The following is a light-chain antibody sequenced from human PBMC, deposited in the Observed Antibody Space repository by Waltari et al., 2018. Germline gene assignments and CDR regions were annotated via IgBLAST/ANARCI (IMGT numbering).Light chain of an antibody. V-gene: IGLV2-11*01. J-gene: IGLJ2*01. CDR1: SSDVGGYNY. CDR2: DFS. Sequence: QSALTQPRSVSGSPGQSVTISCTGTSSDVGGYNYVSWYQQHPGKAPKLMIYDFSKRHSGVPDRSAGSKYGNTASQTISGLQAEEEADYYCGSYAGSDREVFGGGTKLTVL. CDR3: GSYAGSDREV.